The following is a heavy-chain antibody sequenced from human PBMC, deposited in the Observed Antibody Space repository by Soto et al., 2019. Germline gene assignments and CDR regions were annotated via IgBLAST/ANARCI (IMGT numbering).Heavy chain of an antibody. D-gene: IGHD3-22*01. Sequence: QLQLQESGPGLVKPSETLSLTCTVSGGSISSSSYYWGWIRQPPGKGLEWIGSIYYSGSTYYNLSLKSRVTISVDTSKNQFSLKLSSVTAADTAVYYCARDYYDSSGLDAFDIWGQGTMVTVSS. J-gene: IGHJ3*02. CDR1: GGSISSSSYY. CDR3: ARDYYDSSGLDAFDI. CDR2: IYYSGST. V-gene: IGHV4-39*01.